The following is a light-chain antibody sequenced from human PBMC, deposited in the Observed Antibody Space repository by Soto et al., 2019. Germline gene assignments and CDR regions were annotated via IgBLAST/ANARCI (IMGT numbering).Light chain of an antibody. CDR3: CSYAGSNTLI. V-gene: IGLV2-8*01. Sequence: QSVLTQPPSASGSPGQSVTISCTGTSSDVGIFNYVSWYQQHPDQAPKLLIFEVNKRPSGVPDRFSASKSGNTASLTVSGLQAEDEADYHCCSYAGSNTLIFGGGTKLTVL. CDR2: EVN. J-gene: IGLJ2*01. CDR1: SSDVGIFNY.